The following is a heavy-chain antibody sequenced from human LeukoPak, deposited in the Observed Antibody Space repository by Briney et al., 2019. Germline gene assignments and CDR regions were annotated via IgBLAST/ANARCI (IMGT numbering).Heavy chain of an antibody. Sequence: GGSLRLSCAASGFSFSSYAMHWVRQAPGKGLEYVSGTSRNGGSKYYASSLKARFTISRDNSKNTLFLQMGSLKAQDMAVYYCSTNSTTGTSGAFDIWGQGTMVTVSS. J-gene: IGHJ3*02. CDR2: TSRNGGSK. D-gene: IGHD1-1*01. V-gene: IGHV3-64*01. CDR1: GFSFSSYA. CDR3: STNSTTGTSGAFDI.